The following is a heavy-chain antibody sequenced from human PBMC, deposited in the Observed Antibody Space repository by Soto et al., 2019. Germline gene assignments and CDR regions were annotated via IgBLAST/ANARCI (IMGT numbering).Heavy chain of an antibody. J-gene: IGHJ4*02. CDR3: AKARDQKWVRLPCDY. CDR1: GFFFSSYT. V-gene: IGHV3-23*01. D-gene: IGHD1-26*01. Sequence: EVQLLESGGGLVQPGGSLRLSCVGSGFFFSSYTMTWVRQAPGKGLEWVSSFSATSENTYYADSVRGRFTISRDNSKNTLFLQMNSLTAEDTAMYYCAKARDQKWVRLPCDYWCQGILVIGSS. CDR2: FSATSENT.